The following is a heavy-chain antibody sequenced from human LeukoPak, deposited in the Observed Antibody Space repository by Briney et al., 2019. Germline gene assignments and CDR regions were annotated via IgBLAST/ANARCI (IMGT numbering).Heavy chain of an antibody. D-gene: IGHD3-10*01. CDR2: ISHDENNK. CDR3: AKGGGTYYNPFDP. Sequence: GGSLRLSCAASGFTFSNYGMHWVRQAPGKGLEWVTGISHDENNKYYADSVKGRFTISRDNSKYTVYLQMNSLSTEDTAVYYCAKGGGTYYNPFDPWGQGTLVTVSS. CDR1: GFTFSNYG. J-gene: IGHJ5*02. V-gene: IGHV3-30*18.